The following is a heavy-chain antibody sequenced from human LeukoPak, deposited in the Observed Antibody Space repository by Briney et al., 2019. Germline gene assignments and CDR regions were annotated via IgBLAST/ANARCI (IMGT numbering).Heavy chain of an antibody. CDR2: ISSSSSTT. D-gene: IGHD6-6*01. CDR1: GFTFSTYS. V-gene: IGHV3-48*01. J-gene: IGHJ4*02. CDR3: AGGASEYSSSGDFAC. Sequence: PGGSLRLSCAASGFTFSTYSMNWVRKAPGKGLEWVSYISSSSSTTYYADSVKGRFTISRDNAKNSLYLQMNSLSADDTAVYYCAGGASEYSSSGDFACWGQGTLVTVSS.